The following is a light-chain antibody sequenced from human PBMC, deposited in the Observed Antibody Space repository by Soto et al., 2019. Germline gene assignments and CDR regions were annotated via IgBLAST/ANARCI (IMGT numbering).Light chain of an antibody. CDR2: GAS. V-gene: IGKV1-39*01. CDR3: QESFFTLGT. J-gene: IGKJ1*01. CDR1: QYIGDF. Sequence: DIQMTQSPSSLSASVGDRVTITCRASQYIGDFLNWYQQTPGKAPKLLIFGASNLHIGVPSRFSGSGSGTEFTLTINNLQREDFVTYYCQESFFTLGTFGRGTKVDIK.